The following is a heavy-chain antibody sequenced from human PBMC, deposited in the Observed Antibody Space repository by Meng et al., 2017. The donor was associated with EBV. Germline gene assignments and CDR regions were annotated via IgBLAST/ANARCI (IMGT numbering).Heavy chain of an antibody. D-gene: IGHD1-1*01. CDR1: GYTFRNYA. CDR2: INTYSGKA. CDR3: ARGVEENGSHYPFDS. J-gene: IGHJ4*02. V-gene: IGHV7-4-1*02. Sequence: QMLLVQSGSEWRRPGASVKVSCNASGYTFRNYAINWMRQVPGQGLEWMGWINTYSGKATFAQGFTGRFVFSLDTPVTTAHLQISGLKTEDSAVYYCARGVEENGSHYPFDSWGQGTLVTVSS.